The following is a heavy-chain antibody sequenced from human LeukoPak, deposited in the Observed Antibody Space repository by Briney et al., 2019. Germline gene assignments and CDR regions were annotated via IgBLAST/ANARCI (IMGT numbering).Heavy chain of an antibody. D-gene: IGHD3-22*01. CDR2: ISSRGGTI. J-gene: IGHJ4*02. CDR3: AREGGVNYDDHDYFDY. V-gene: IGHV3-48*03. Sequence: GGSLRLFCVGSGFTFRPYEVTWVRKAPGKGLAWVSYISSRGGTIYFAGSVKGLFTISRDNAKNSLYLQMNSLRAEDTAVYYCAREGGVNYDDHDYFDYWGQGTLITVSA. CDR1: GFTFRPYE.